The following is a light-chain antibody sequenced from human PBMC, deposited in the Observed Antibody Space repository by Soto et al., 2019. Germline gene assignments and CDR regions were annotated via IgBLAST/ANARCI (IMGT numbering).Light chain of an antibody. CDR3: SSYTSSITPYA. Sequence: QSVLTQPASVSGSPGQSITISCTGTITDIGAYNYVSWYQQHPGKAPKLLIYGVSSRPSGVSNRFSGSKSGNAAYLTISGLQADDEAEYYCSSYTSSITPYAFGTGTRSPS. CDR1: ITDIGAYNY. CDR2: GVS. V-gene: IGLV2-14*01. J-gene: IGLJ1*01.